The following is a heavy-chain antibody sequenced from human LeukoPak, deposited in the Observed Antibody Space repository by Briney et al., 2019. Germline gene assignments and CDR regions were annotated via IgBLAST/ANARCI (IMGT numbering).Heavy chain of an antibody. D-gene: IGHD3-22*01. V-gene: IGHV1-18*01. CDR2: ISAYNGNT. CDR1: GYTFTSYG. CDR3: ARVDGYFPSHWYFDL. Sequence: ASVKVSCKASGYTFTSYGISWVRQAPGQGLEWMGWISAYNGNTNYAQKLQGRVTMTTDTSTSTAYMELRSLRSDDTAVYYCARVDGYFPSHWYFDLLGRGTLVTVSS. J-gene: IGHJ2*01.